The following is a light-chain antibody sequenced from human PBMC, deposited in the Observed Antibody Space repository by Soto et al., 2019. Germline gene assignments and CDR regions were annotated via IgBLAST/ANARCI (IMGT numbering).Light chain of an antibody. Sequence: DIVMTQSPDSLAVSLGERATINCKSSQSVFYSSNNKNFLAWYQQKPGQPPKLLIYWASTRESGVPDRFSGSGSGTVFTLTISSLQAEDVAVYYCQQYCVTPYTFGQGTKLEIK. J-gene: IGKJ2*01. CDR2: WAS. CDR3: QQYCVTPYT. V-gene: IGKV4-1*01. CDR1: QSVFYSSNNKNF.